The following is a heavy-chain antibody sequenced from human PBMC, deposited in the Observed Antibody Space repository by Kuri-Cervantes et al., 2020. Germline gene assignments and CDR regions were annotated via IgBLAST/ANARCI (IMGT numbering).Heavy chain of an antibody. CDR2: ISAYNGNT. Sequence: ASVKVSCKASGYTFTSYGIGWVRQAPGQGLEWMGWISAYNGNTNYAQKLQGRVTMTTDTSTSTAYMELSSLRSEDTAVYYCARVSLYDFPDYWGQGTLVTVSS. CDR3: ARVSLYDFPDY. CDR1: GYTFTSYG. J-gene: IGHJ4*02. D-gene: IGHD3-3*01. V-gene: IGHV1-18*01.